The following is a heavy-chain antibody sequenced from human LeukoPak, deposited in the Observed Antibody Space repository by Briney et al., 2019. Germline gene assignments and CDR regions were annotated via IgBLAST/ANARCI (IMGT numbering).Heavy chain of an antibody. J-gene: IGHJ4*02. CDR1: GFTFSSYG. CDR2: ISSDGSNK. D-gene: IGHD6-19*01. V-gene: IGHV3-30*18. Sequence: PGGSLRLSCAASGFTFSSYGMHWVRQAPGKGLEWVAVISSDGSNKYYADSVKGRFTISRDNSKNTLYLQMNSLRAEDTAVYYCAKGYSSGWYTRPDYWGQGTLVTVSS. CDR3: AKGYSSGWYTRPDY.